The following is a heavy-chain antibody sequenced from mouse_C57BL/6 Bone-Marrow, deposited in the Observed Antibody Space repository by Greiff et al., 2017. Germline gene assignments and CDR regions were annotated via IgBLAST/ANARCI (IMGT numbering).Heavy chain of an antibody. Sequence: VQLKQSGAELVKPGASVKLSCTASGFNIKDYYMSWVKQRTEQGLEWIGRIDPEDGETKYATKFQGKVTITADTTSNTVYLQISSLTSENTAVYYCARNGYYLDYWGQGTTLTVSS. CDR1: GFNIKDYY. J-gene: IGHJ2*01. D-gene: IGHD2-2*01. V-gene: IGHV14-2*01. CDR3: ARNGYYLDY. CDR2: IDPEDGET.